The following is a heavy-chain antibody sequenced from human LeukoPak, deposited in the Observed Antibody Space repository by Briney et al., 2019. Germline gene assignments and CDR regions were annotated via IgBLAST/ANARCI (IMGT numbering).Heavy chain of an antibody. CDR3: ARGAGGDILTGYFQVDY. D-gene: IGHD3-9*01. CDR2: IIPIFGTA. J-gene: IGHJ4*02. Sequence: SVKVSCKASGGTFSSYAISWVRQAPGQGLEWMGGIIPIFGTANYAQKFQGRVTITADESTSTAYMELSSLRSEDTAVYYCARGAGGDILTGYFQVDYWGQGTLVTVSS. V-gene: IGHV1-69*13. CDR1: GGTFSSYA.